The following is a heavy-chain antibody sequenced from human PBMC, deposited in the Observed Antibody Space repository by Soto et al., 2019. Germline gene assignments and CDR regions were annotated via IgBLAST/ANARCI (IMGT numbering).Heavy chain of an antibody. CDR1: GGSISSYY. CDR3: ARQKKTVTFNCFDP. V-gene: IGHV4-59*08. Sequence: QVQLQESGPGLVKPSETLSLTCTVSGGSISSYYWSWIRQPPGKGLEWIGYIYYSGSTNYNPSLNSRVTISVDTSKNQFSLKLSSVTAADTAVYYCARQKKTVTFNCFDPWGQGTLVTVSS. CDR2: IYYSGST. J-gene: IGHJ5*02.